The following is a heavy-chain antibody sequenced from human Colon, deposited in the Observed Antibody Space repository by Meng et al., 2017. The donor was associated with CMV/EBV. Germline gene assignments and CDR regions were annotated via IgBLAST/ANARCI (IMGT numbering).Heavy chain of an antibody. D-gene: IGHD6-13*01. CDR1: GFTFSSSS. CDR3: ARDRSSWYPYFQH. CDR2: ISYDGSNK. Sequence: GESLKISCVASGFTFSSSSMTWVRQAPGKGLEWVAVISYDGSNKYYADSVKGRFTISRDNSKNTLYLQMNSLRAEDTAVYYCARDRSSWYPYFQHWGQGTLVTVSS. V-gene: IGHV3-30*04. J-gene: IGHJ1*01.